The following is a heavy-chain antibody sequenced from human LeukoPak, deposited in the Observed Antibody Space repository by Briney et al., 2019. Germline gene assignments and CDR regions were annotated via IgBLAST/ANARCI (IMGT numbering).Heavy chain of an antibody. V-gene: IGHV1-2*04. CDR1: GYTFNDYY. D-gene: IGHD6-13*01. Sequence: ASVRVSCKASGYTFNDYYMHWVRQAPGQGLEWVGWINPNSGGTNFAQKFQGWVTMTSDTSISTGYMELSRLKSGDTAVYYCARGRDGSSWYDFWGQGTLVTVSS. CDR2: INPNSGGT. CDR3: ARGRDGSSWYDF. J-gene: IGHJ4*02.